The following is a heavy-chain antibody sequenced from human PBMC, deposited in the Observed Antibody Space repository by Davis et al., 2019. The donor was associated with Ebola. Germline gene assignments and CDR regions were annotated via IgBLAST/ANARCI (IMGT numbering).Heavy chain of an antibody. D-gene: IGHD3-22*01. J-gene: IGHJ3*02. CDR2: IYYSGST. Sequence: MPSETLSLTCTVSGGSISSSSYYWGWIRQPPGKGLEWIGSIYYSGSTYYNPSLKSRVTISVDTSKNQFSLKLSSVTAADTAVYYCARRPPITMIVVANDAFDIWGQGTMVTVSS. V-gene: IGHV4-39*01. CDR3: ARRPPITMIVVANDAFDI. CDR1: GGSISSSSYY.